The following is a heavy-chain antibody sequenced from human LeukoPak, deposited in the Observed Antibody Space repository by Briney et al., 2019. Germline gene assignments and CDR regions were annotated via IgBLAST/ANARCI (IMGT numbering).Heavy chain of an antibody. CDR3: ARRLSGIAVPGTLDY. D-gene: IGHD6-19*01. Sequence: GESLKISCKGSGYSFTSYWIGWVRQMPGKGLEWMGIIYPGDSAAKYSPSFQGQVTISADKSISTAYLQWSSLKASDTAIYYCARRLSGIAVPGTLDYWGQGTLVTVSS. V-gene: IGHV5-51*01. CDR1: GYSFTSYW. CDR2: IYPGDSAA. J-gene: IGHJ4*02.